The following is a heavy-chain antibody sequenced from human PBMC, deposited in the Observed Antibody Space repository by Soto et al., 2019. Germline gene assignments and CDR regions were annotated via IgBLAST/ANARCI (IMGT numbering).Heavy chain of an antibody. CDR2: ISLYSDGT. CDR3: ARVVPGAEAWFGP. D-gene: IGHD2-2*01. J-gene: IGHJ5*02. Sequence: QVQLVQSGGEMKRPGASVKVSCKTSGYTFSNYDITWVRQAPGQPLEWLGWISLYSDGTNYAQKFQGRVSMTTDTSTNTAYMELRSLRSDDTAVYYCARVVPGAEAWFGPWGQGTLVTVSS. V-gene: IGHV1-18*01. CDR1: GYTFSNYD.